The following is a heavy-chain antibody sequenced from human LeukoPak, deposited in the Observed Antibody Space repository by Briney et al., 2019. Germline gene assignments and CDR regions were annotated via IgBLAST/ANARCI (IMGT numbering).Heavy chain of an antibody. D-gene: IGHD4-17*01. CDR3: ARVWGDYGDSHWAFDI. CDR2: INYSGST. J-gene: IGHJ3*02. V-gene: IGHV4-39*07. Sequence: SETLSLTCTVSGGSISSSSYYWGWIRQPPGKGLEWIGSINYSGSTYYNPSLKSRVTISVDTSKNQFSLKLSSVTAADTAVYYCARVWGDYGDSHWAFDIWGQGTMVTVSS. CDR1: GGSISSSSYY.